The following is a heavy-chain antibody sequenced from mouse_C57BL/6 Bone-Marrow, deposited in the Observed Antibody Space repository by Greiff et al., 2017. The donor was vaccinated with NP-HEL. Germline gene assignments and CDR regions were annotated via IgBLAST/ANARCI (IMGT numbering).Heavy chain of an antibody. V-gene: IGHV5-4*01. D-gene: IGHD1-1*01. CDR2: LSDGGSYT. CDR3: ARDVFTTVAYWYFDV. J-gene: IGHJ1*03. Sequence: EVMLVESGGGLVKPGGSLKLSCAASGFTFSSYAMSWVRQTPDKTLEWVATLSDGGSYTYYPDNVKGRFTISRDNAKNNLYLQMSHLKSEDTAMYYCARDVFTTVAYWYFDVWGTGTTVTVSS. CDR1: GFTFSSYA.